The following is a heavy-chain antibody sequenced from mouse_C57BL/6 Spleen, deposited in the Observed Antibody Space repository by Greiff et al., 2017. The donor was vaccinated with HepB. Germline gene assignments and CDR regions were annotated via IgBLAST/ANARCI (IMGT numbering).Heavy chain of an antibody. J-gene: IGHJ3*01. CDR3: TTGRAWFAY. CDR2: IDPENGDT. CDR1: GFNIKDDY. Sequence: EVQLQQSGAELVRPGASVKLSCTASGFNIKDDYMHWVKQRPEQGLEWIGWIDPENGDTEYASKFQGKATITADTSSNTAYLQLSSLTSEDTAVYYCTTGRAWFAYGGQGTRVTVSA. V-gene: IGHV14-4*01.